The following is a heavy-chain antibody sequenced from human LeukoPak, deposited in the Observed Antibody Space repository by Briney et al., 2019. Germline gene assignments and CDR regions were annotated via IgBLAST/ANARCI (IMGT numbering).Heavy chain of an antibody. CDR1: GYTFTSYD. CDR3: ARTVSRITMVRGVMNFDY. V-gene: IGHV1-8*01. J-gene: IGHJ4*02. CDR2: MNPNSGNT. Sequence: GASVKVSCKASGYTFTSYDINWVRQATGQGLEWMGWMNPNSGNTGYAQKFQGRVTMTRNTSMSTAYMELSSLRSEDTAVYYCARTVSRITMVRGVMNFDYWGQGTLVTVSS. D-gene: IGHD3-10*01.